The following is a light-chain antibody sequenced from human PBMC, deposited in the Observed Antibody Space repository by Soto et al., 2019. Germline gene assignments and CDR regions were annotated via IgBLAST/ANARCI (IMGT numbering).Light chain of an antibody. CDR3: QQRSKWPLT. Sequence: EIVLTQSPATLSLSPGERATLSCRASQTISSYLGRYQQKPGQAPRLLIYDASNRAAGIPARFSGSGSGTDFTLTISSLEPEDFAVYYCQQRSKWPLTFGGGTKVEIK. CDR1: QTISSY. J-gene: IGKJ4*01. CDR2: DAS. V-gene: IGKV3-11*01.